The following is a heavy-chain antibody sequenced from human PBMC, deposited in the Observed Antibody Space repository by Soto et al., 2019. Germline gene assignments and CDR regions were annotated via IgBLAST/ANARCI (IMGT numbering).Heavy chain of an antibody. CDR1: GFTFSSYG. D-gene: IGHD6-13*01. Sequence: QVQLVESGGGVVQPGRSLRLSCAASGFTFSSYGMHWVRQAPGKGLEWVAVIWYDGSNKYYADFVKGRFTISRDNSKNTLYLQMNSLRAEDTAVYYCASLFTAAAGSYYYGMDVWGQGTTVTVSS. J-gene: IGHJ6*02. V-gene: IGHV3-33*01. CDR3: ASLFTAAAGSYYYGMDV. CDR2: IWYDGSNK.